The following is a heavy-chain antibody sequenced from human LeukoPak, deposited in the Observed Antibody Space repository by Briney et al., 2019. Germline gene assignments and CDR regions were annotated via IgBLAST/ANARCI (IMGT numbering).Heavy chain of an antibody. V-gene: IGHV4-38-2*01. J-gene: IGHJ5*02. CDR1: GYSISRGYD. Sequence: TSSETLSPACAVAGYSISRGYDWGWIRQPPGKGLEWIGSVYHSGTYYNPSLKSGVTISVAISKNHFSLRLSSVTAADTAVYYCARQRSTNCFDPWGQGTLVTVSS. CDR2: VYHSGT. D-gene: IGHD5/OR15-5a*01. CDR3: ARQRSTNCFDP.